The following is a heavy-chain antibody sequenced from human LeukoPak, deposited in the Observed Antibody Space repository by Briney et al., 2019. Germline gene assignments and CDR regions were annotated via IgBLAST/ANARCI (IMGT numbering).Heavy chain of an antibody. CDR1: GYSFSSYD. CDR3: ARRNTGVVAGLDC. J-gene: IGHJ4*02. V-gene: IGHV1-8*01. Sequence: GASVKVSCKASGYSFSSYDINWVRQATGQGLEWMGWMNPNSGNTGYAQKFQGRVTMTRNTSISTAYMELSSLRSEDTAVYYCARRNTGVVAGLDCWGQGTLVTVSS. D-gene: IGHD5-18*01. CDR2: MNPNSGNT.